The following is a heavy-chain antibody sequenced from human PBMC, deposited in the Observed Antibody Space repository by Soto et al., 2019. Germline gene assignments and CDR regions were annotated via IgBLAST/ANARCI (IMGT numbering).Heavy chain of an antibody. Sequence: QVQLVESGGGVVQPGRSLRLSCVASGFSFSTYGMHWVRQAPGKGLEWVAVISYDGSEKYYADSVKGRFTISRDNSKNTLYLQMNSLRAEDTSLYYCTTDRLLYSRSSPFDYWGQGTLVTVSS. V-gene: IGHV3-30-3*02. CDR2: ISYDGSEK. CDR1: GFSFSTYG. CDR3: TTDRLLYSRSSPFDY. J-gene: IGHJ4*02. D-gene: IGHD6-6*01.